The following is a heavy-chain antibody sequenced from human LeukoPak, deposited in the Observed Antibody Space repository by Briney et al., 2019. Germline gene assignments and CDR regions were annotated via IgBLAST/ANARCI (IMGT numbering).Heavy chain of an antibody. D-gene: IGHD2-15*01. CDR1: GFTFSSYW. Sequence: PGGSLRLSCAASGFTFSSYWMHWVRQAPGKGLVWVSRINSDGSTTNYADSVKGRFTISRDNAENTLYLQMNSLRVDDTAVYYCARRVSATRWFDPWDQGTLVTVSS. CDR2: INSDGSTT. CDR3: ARRVSATRWFDP. J-gene: IGHJ5*02. V-gene: IGHV3-74*01.